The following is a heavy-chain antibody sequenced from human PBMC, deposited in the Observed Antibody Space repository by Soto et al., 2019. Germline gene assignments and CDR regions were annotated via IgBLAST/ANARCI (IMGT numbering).Heavy chain of an antibody. V-gene: IGHV3-21*01. CDR1: GFTFSSYS. J-gene: IGHJ6*02. Sequence: EVQLVESGGGLVKPGGSLRLSCAASGFTFSSYSMNWVRQAPGKGLEWVSSISSSSSYIYYADSVKGRFTISRDNAKNALYLQMNSLRAEDTAVYYCARDRSHGDYYSYGMDVWVQGTTVTVSS. CDR2: ISSSSSYI. D-gene: IGHD3-16*01. CDR3: ARDRSHGDYYSYGMDV.